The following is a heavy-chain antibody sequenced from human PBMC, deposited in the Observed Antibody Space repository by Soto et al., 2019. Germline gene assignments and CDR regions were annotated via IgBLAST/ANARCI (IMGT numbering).Heavy chain of an antibody. D-gene: IGHD4-4*01. Sequence: PGGYLRLSCAASGFTFSSYSMNWVRQAPGKGLEWVSSISSSSSYIYYADSVKGRFIISRDNAKNSLYLQMNSLRAEDTAVYYCARPHSTYRKFLHYYYYGMDVWGQGTTVTVSS. V-gene: IGHV3-21*01. J-gene: IGHJ6*02. CDR1: GFTFSSYS. CDR2: ISSSSSYI. CDR3: ARPHSTYRKFLHYYYYGMDV.